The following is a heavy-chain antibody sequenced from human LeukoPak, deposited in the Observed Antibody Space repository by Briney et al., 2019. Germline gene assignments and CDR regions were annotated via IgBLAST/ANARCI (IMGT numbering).Heavy chain of an antibody. V-gene: IGHV3-9*01. J-gene: IGHJ3*02. CDR3: ARRQGRRGIVGVSILKGAFDI. D-gene: IGHD1-26*01. CDR1: GFTFDDYA. Sequence: PGRSLRLSCAASGFTFDDYAMHWVRQAPGKGLEWVSGISWNSGSIGYADSVKGRFTISRDNAKNSLYLQMNSLRAEDTAVYYCARRQGRRGIVGVSILKGAFDIWGQGTMVTVSS. CDR2: ISWNSGSI.